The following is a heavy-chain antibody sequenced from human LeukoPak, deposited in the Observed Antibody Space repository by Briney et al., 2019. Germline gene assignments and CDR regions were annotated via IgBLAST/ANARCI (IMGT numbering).Heavy chain of an antibody. CDR3: AKDPDGSHPLVGNWFDP. D-gene: IGHD5-24*01. CDR1: GFTFSSYA. V-gene: IGHV3-23*01. CDR2: ISGSGGST. J-gene: IGHJ5*02. Sequence: GGSLRLSCAASGFTFSSYAMSWVRQAPGKGLEWVSAISGSGGSTYYADSVKGRFTISRDNSKNTLYLQMNSLRAEDTAVYYCAKDPDGSHPLVGNWFDPWGQGTLVTVSS.